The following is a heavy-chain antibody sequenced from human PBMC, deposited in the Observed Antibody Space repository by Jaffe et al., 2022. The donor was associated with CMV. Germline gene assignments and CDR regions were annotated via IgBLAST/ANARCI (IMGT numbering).Heavy chain of an antibody. V-gene: IGHV3-23*01. CDR2: ISGSGGST. CDR3: AKDGGNWVQLRYYYGMDV. J-gene: IGHJ6*02. CDR1: GFSFDNYA. D-gene: IGHD5-18*01. Sequence: EVQLLESGGGLVQVGESLRLSCAASGFSFDNYAMSWVRQGPGKGLEWVAAISGSGGSTYYADSLKGRFAISRDNSKNTLHLQMNSLGAEDTAVYYCAKDGGNWVQLRYYYGMDVWGQGTTVTVSS.